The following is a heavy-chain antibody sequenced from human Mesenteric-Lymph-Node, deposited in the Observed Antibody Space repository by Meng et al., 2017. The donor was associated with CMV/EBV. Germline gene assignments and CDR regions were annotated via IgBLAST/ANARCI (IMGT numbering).Heavy chain of an antibody. Sequence: ESLRLSCEASGFTFSGVEMNWVRQAPGKGLEWIGYLYSSGSTNSNPSLKSRVTISVDTSKNQFSLKLSSVTAADTAVYYCARDGGCNSAYCYYYAMDVWGQGTTVTVSS. CDR2: LYSSGST. CDR3: ARDGGCNSAYCYYYAMDV. J-gene: IGHJ6*02. CDR1: GFTFSGVE. D-gene: IGHD2/OR15-2a*01. V-gene: IGHV4-59*01.